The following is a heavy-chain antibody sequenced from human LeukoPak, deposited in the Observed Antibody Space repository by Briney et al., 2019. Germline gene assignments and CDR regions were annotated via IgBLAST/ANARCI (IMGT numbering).Heavy chain of an antibody. D-gene: IGHD5-24*01. CDR3: ARGSRWLQSDY. CDR2: MNPNSGNI. Sequence: GASVKVSCKASGYTFTSYDINWVRRATGQGLEWMGWMNPNSGNIGYAQKFQGRVTMTRNTSISTAYMELSSLRSEDTAVYYCARGSRWLQSDYWGQGTLVTVSS. J-gene: IGHJ4*02. CDR1: GYTFTSYD. V-gene: IGHV1-8*01.